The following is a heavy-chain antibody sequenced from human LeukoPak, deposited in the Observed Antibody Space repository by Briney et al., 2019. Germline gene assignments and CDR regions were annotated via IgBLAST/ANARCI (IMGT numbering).Heavy chain of an antibody. V-gene: IGHV1-2*02. CDR1: GYTFTSYG. CDR2: INPNSGGT. Sequence: ASVKVSCKASGYTFTSYGISWVRQAPGQGLEWMGWINPNSGGTNYAQKFQGRVTMTRDTSISTAYMELSRLRSDDTAVYYCARLRIAVGAFDIWGQGTMVTVSS. D-gene: IGHD6-19*01. J-gene: IGHJ3*02. CDR3: ARLRIAVGAFDI.